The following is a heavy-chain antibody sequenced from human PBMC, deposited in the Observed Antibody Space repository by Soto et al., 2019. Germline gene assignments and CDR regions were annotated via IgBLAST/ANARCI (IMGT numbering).Heavy chain of an antibody. Sequence: LRLSCAASGFTFSDYYMSWIRQAPGKGLEWVSYISSSGSTIYYADSVRGRFTISRDNAKNSLYLQMTSLRAEDTAVYYCAREDSGYSGYRYGMVVWGQGTTVTV. CDR2: ISSSGSTI. CDR3: AREDSGYSGYRYGMVV. J-gene: IGHJ6*02. D-gene: IGHD5-12*01. V-gene: IGHV3-11*01. CDR1: GFTFSDYY.